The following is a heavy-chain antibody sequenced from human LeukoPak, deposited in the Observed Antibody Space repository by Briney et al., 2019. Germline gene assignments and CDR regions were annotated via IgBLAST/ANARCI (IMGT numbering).Heavy chain of an antibody. Sequence: SVKVSCKASGGTFSSYAISWVRQAPGQGLEWMGRIIPIFGTANYAQKFQGRVTITTDESPRTAYTELSTLRSEDTAVYYCARDLDCQGKNAVSQNDYWGQGTLVTVSS. CDR1: GGTFSSYA. J-gene: IGHJ4*02. CDR3: ARDLDCQGKNAVSQNDY. CDR2: IIPIFGTA. D-gene: IGHD3-3*01. V-gene: IGHV1-69*05.